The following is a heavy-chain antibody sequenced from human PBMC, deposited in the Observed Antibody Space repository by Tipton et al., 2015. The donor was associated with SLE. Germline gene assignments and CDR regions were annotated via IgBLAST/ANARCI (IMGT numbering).Heavy chain of an antibody. CDR3: ARDGNWDYGFDGFDI. Sequence: WSWIRQSPGKGLEWLGEINHSGSTNYNPSLKSRVTISVDTSKNQFSLKLSSVTAADTAVYFCARDGNWDYGFDGFDIWGQGTMVTVSS. V-gene: IGHV4-34*01. D-gene: IGHD1-7*01. J-gene: IGHJ3*02. CDR2: INHSGST.